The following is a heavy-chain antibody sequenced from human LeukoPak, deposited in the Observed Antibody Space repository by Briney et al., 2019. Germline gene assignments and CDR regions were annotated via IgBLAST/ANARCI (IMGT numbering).Heavy chain of an antibody. CDR3: ARNYGSGSYLDYYYGMDV. D-gene: IGHD3-10*01. J-gene: IGHJ6*04. V-gene: IGHV3-21*01. CDR1: GFTFSSYA. CDR2: ISSSSSYI. Sequence: GGSLRLSCAASGFTFSSYAMSWVRQAPGKGLEWVSSISSSSSYIYYADSVKGRFTISRDNAKNSLYLQMNSLRAEDTAVYYCARNYGSGSYLDYYYGMDVWGKGTTVTVSS.